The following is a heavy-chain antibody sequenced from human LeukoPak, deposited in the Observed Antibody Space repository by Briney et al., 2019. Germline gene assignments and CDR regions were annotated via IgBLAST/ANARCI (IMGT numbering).Heavy chain of an antibody. CDR1: GGSFSGYY. CDR3: AGIRDGYNMVDY. D-gene: IGHD5-24*01. CDR2: INHSGST. Sequence: SKTLSLTCAVYGGSFSGYYWSWIRQPPGKGLEWIGEINHSGSTNYNPSLKSRVTISVDTSKNQFSLKLSSVTAADTAVYYCAGIRDGYNMVDYWGQGTLVTVSS. V-gene: IGHV4-34*01. J-gene: IGHJ4*02.